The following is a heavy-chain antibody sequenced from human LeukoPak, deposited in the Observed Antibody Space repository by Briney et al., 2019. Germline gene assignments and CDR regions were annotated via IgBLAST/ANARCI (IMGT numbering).Heavy chain of an antibody. D-gene: IGHD5-18*01. CDR1: GLTFANAW. Sequence: GGSRTLSCAASGLTFANAWMSWVRQAPGKGLEWVARIISKTSGGTTDCAAPVKGRFTISRDDSKTTLYLQMNSLKTEDTAVYYCTTYRYNYGSTGYSYFDFWGQGTLVTVSS. V-gene: IGHV3-15*01. CDR2: IISKTSGGTT. CDR3: TTYRYNYGSTGYSYFDF. J-gene: IGHJ4*02.